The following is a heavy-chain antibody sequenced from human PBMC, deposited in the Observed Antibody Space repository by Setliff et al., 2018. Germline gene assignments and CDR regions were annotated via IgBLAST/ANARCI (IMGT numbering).Heavy chain of an antibody. J-gene: IGHJ4*02. CDR2: ISHSGST. Sequence: SETLSLTCAVYGGSFSTYYWSWIRQPPGKGLEWIGEISHSGSTNYNPSLKSRVTMSVDTSKNQFSLNLNSVTAADTAVYYFRLAHCSTTSCEEALDYWGQGTLVTVS. CDR3: RLAHCSTTSCEEALDY. V-gene: IGHV4-34*01. D-gene: IGHD2-2*01. CDR1: GGSFSTYY.